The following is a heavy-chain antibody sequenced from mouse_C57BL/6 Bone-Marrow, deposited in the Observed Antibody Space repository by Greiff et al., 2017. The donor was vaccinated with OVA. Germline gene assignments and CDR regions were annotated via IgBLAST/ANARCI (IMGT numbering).Heavy chain of an antibody. CDR1: GYTFTSYW. V-gene: IGHV1-7*01. J-gene: IGHJ1*03. Sequence: VQLQESGAELAKPGASVKLSCKASGYTFTSYWMHWVKQRPGKGLEWIGYINPSSGYTKYNQKFKDKAKLTADKSSSTSYLQLSSLTYEGSAVYYCARKRHSNVYWYFDVWGTGTTVTVSS. CDR3: ARKRHSNVYWYFDV. CDR2: INPSSGYT. D-gene: IGHD2-5*01.